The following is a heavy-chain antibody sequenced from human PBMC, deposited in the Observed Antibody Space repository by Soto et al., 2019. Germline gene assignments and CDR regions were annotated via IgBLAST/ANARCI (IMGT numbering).Heavy chain of an antibody. CDR3: AKGVSQYTPLALFDY. CDR2: ISGSDGRT. D-gene: IGHD5-18*01. V-gene: IGHV3-23*01. J-gene: IGHJ4*02. CDR1: GFPFSSYG. Sequence: PGGSLILSCAASGFPFSSYGRSWVRQAPGKGLEWVSTISGSDGRTYSTDSVKGRFTISRDNSRNTAYLQMNSLRVEDTAVYYCAKGVSQYTPLALFDYWGRGTLVTVSS.